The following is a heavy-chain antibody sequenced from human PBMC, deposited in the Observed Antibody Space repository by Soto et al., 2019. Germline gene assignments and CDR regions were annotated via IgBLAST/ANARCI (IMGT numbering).Heavy chain of an antibody. D-gene: IGHD6-13*01. J-gene: IGHJ5*02. V-gene: IGHV3-23*01. CDR2: ITGSGSTT. CDR1: EFTFSSNA. Sequence: EVQLLESGGGLVQPGGSLRLSCAASEFTFSSNAMHWVRQAPGKGLEWVSGITGSGSTTFYADSVKGRFTISRDNSKNTLYLHMSSLRAEVTAIYYGANDFTAYRSSWFHLWGQGTLVTVSS. CDR3: ANDFTAYRSSWFHL.